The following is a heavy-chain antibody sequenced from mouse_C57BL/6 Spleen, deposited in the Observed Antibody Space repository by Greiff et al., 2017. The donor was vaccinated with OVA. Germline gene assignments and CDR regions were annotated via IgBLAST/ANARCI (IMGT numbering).Heavy chain of an antibody. D-gene: IGHD1-1*01. V-gene: IGHV1-64*01. CDR2: IHPNSGST. CDR1: GYTFTSYW. CDR3: SKLPPYAMDY. J-gene: IGHJ4*01. Sequence: QVQLQQPGAELVKPGASVKLSCKASGYTFTSYWMHWVKQRPGQGLEWIGMIHPNSGSTNYNEKFKSKATLTVDKSSSTAYMQLSSLTSEDAAVYYCSKLPPYAMDYWGQGTSVTVSS.